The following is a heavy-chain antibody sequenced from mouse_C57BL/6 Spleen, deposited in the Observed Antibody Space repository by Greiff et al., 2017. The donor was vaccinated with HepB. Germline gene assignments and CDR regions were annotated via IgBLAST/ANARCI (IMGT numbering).Heavy chain of an antibody. J-gene: IGHJ4*01. CDR1: GYTFTSYW. CDR3: ARRYYGNLPYAMDY. V-gene: IGHV1-64*01. Sequence: QVQLKQPGAELVKPGASVKLSCKASGYTFTSYWMHWVKQRPGQGLEWIGMIHPNSGSTNYNEKFKSKATLTVDKSSSTAYMQLSSLTSEDSAVYYCARRYYGNLPYAMDYWGQGTSVTVSS. CDR2: IHPNSGST. D-gene: IGHD2-1*01.